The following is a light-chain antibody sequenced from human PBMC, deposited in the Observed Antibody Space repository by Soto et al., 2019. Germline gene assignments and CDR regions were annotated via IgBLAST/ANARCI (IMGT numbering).Light chain of an antibody. V-gene: IGKV3-11*01. CDR2: DAS. CDR3: QQRSNSPT. CDR1: QSVSSD. Sequence: EIVLTQSPATLSLSPGERATLSCRASQSVSSDLAWYQQKPGQAPRLLIYDASNRATGIPARFSGSGSGTDFTLTISSLEPEDFAVYYCQQRSNSPTFGGGTKVEIK. J-gene: IGKJ4*02.